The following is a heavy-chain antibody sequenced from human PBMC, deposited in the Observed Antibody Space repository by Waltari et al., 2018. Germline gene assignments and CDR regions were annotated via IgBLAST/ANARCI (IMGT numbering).Heavy chain of an antibody. CDR1: GPTFSIFA. D-gene: IGHD3-16*01. CDR3: AKDHGVAY. Sequence: QLLESGGGLVQPGGSLRLSCSDSGPTFSIFAMSWVRQAPGKGLEWVSGISNSGVNTYYADSVKGRFTISRDNSKKTLYLQMNSLRVEDTAVYYCAKDHGVAYWGQGTLVTVSS. V-gene: IGHV3-23*01. J-gene: IGHJ4*02. CDR2: ISNSGVNT.